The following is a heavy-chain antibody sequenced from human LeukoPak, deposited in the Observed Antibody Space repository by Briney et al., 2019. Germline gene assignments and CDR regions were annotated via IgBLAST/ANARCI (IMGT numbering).Heavy chain of an antibody. CDR2: ISGSGGST. CDR3: AKPSHTYGSGSYSY. CDR1: GFAFSSYA. V-gene: IGHV3-23*01. D-gene: IGHD3-10*01. J-gene: IGHJ4*02. Sequence: AGGPLRLSCAASGFAFSSYAMSWVRQAPGKGLEWVSAISGSGGSTYYADSVKGRFTISRDNSKNTLYLQMNSLRAEDTAVYYCAKPSHTYGSGSYSYWGQGTLVTVSS.